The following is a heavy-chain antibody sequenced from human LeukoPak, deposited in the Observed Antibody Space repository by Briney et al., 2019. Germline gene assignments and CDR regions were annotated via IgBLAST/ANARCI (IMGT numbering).Heavy chain of an antibody. CDR2: ISSSGSTI. J-gene: IGHJ4*02. Sequence: PGGSLRLSCAASGFTFSSYEMSWVRQAPGKGLEWVSYISSSGSTIYYADSVKGRFTISRDNAKNSLYLQMNSLRAKDTAVYYCTTVGYSYGRDYWGQGTLVTVSS. CDR1: GFTFSSYE. CDR3: TTVGYSYGRDY. V-gene: IGHV3-48*03. D-gene: IGHD5-18*01.